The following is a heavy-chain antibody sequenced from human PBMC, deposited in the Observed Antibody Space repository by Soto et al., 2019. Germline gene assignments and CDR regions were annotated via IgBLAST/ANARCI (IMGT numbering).Heavy chain of an antibody. CDR1: GFPSDTYY. J-gene: IGHJ4*02. D-gene: IGHD1-26*01. Sequence: GGSLRLSCAASGFPSDTYYMSWVRQAPGKGLEWVSGINGRGDRTFVADSVKGRFSISRDISTDTVYLQMNSLKPEDTAVYYCAKEGWVWSYETYFDFWGQGTVVTVSS. CDR2: INGRGDRT. CDR3: AKEGWVWSYETYFDF. V-gene: IGHV3-23*01.